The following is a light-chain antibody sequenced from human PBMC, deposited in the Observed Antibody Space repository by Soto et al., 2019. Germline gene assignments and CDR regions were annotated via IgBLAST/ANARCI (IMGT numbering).Light chain of an antibody. CDR2: GAS. V-gene: IGKV3-20*01. J-gene: IGKJ3*01. CDR3: HQYGTAPLT. CDR1: QSVSSK. Sequence: EIVMTQSPATLSVSPGERATLSCRASQSVSSKLAWFQQKPGQAPSLPIYGASSRATGIPDRFSGSGSGTDFTLTISRLEPEDFSVYYCHQYGTAPLTFGPGTKVDIK.